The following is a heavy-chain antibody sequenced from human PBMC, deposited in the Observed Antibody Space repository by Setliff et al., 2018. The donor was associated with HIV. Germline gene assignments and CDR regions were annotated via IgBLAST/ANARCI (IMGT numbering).Heavy chain of an antibody. J-gene: IGHJ5*02. Sequence: PSETLSLTCTVSGGSMNSASYSWTWLRQPAGKGPEFIGLVYVGGSVLYNPSLASRLTIAVVPSKNQFSLDLSSVTAADTAKYYCARARTIGDSALFFDPWGQGTPVTVSS. CDR1: GGSMNSASYS. V-gene: IGHV4-61*02. CDR2: VYVGGSV. CDR3: ARARTIGDSALFFDP. D-gene: IGHD1-1*01.